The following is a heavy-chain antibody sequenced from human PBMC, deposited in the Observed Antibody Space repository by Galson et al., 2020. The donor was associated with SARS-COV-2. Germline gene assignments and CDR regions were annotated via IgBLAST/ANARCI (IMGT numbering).Heavy chain of an antibody. D-gene: IGHD1-26*01. Sequence: QAGGSLRLSCAASGFTFSSYAMHWVRQAPGKGLEWVAVISYDGSNKYYADSVKGRFTISRDNSKNTLYLQMNSLRAEDTAVYYCARTTSGSYYSGFDYWGQGTLVTVSS. CDR1: GFTFSSYA. CDR2: ISYDGSNK. J-gene: IGHJ4*02. V-gene: IGHV3-30-3*01. CDR3: ARTTSGSYYSGFDY.